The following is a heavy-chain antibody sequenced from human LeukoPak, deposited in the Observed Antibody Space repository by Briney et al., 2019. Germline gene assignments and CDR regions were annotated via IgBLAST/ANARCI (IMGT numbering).Heavy chain of an antibody. CDR2: ISYDGSNK. CDR1: GFTFSSYG. Sequence: PGGSLRLSCAASGFTFSSYGMHWVRQAPGKGLEWVAVISYDGSNKYYADSVKGRFTISRDNSKNTLYLQMNSLRAEDTAVYYCAKDGAVAGTGYFDYWGQGTLVTVSS. J-gene: IGHJ4*02. V-gene: IGHV3-30*18. D-gene: IGHD6-19*01. CDR3: AKDGAVAGTGYFDY.